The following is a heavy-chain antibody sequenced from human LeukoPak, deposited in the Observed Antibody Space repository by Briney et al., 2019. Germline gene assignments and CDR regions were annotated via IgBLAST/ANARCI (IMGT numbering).Heavy chain of an antibody. V-gene: IGHV1-24*01. Sequence: ASVKVSCKVSGYTLTELSMHWVRQAPGKGLEWMGGFGPEDDETIYAQKFQGRVTMTEDTSTDTAYMELSSLRSEDTAVYYCARDPNYYGSGSYCYFDYWGQGTLVTVSS. CDR2: FGPEDDET. CDR3: ARDPNYYGSGSYCYFDY. D-gene: IGHD3-10*01. J-gene: IGHJ4*02. CDR1: GYTLTELS.